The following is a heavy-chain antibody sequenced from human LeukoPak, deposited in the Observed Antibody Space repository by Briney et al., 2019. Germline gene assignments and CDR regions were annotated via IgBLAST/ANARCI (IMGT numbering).Heavy chain of an antibody. CDR2: IYYSGST. Sequence: PSETLSLTCTVSGGSTSSYYWSWIRQPPGKGLEWIGYIYYSGSTNYNPSLKSRVTISVNTSKNQFSLKLSSVTAADTAVYYCARVPSGYSQTFDYWGQGTLVTVSS. J-gene: IGHJ4*02. V-gene: IGHV4-59*01. CDR1: GGSTSSYY. CDR3: ARVPSGYSQTFDY. D-gene: IGHD3-3*01.